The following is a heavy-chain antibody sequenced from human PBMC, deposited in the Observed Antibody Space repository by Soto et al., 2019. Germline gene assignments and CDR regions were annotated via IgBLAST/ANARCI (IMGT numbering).Heavy chain of an antibody. D-gene: IGHD4-17*01. CDR2: IIPIFGTA. J-gene: IGHJ4*02. Sequence: GASVKVSCKASGGTFSSYAIRWVRHAPGQGLEWMGGIIPIFGTANYAQKFQGRVTITADESTSTAYMELSSLRSEDTAVYYCARGTTVETGNYWGQGTLVTGSP. CDR3: ARGTTVETGNY. V-gene: IGHV1-69*13. CDR1: GGTFSSYA.